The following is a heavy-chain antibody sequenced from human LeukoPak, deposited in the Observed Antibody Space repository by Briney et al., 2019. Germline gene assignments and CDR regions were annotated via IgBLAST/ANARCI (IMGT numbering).Heavy chain of an antibody. CDR2: INHSGST. CDR1: GGSFSGYY. Sequence: PSETLSLTCAVYGGSFSGYYWSWIRQPPGKGLEWIGEINHSGSTNYNPSLKSRVTISVDTSKNQFSLKLSSVTAADTAVYYCARDAPHKRGMDVWGQGTTVTVSS. J-gene: IGHJ6*02. V-gene: IGHV4-34*01. CDR3: ARDAPHKRGMDV. D-gene: IGHD2-21*01.